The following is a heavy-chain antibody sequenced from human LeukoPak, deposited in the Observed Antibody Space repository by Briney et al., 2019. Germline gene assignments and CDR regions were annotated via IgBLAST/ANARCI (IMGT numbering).Heavy chain of an antibody. CDR3: ARVRGCSITSCWEYMHV. D-gene: IGHD2-2*01. CDR2: INPNSGGT. CDR1: GYTFTGYY. Sequence: ASVKVSCKASGYTFTGYYMHWVRQAPGQGLEWMGRINPNSGGTNYAQKFQGRVTMTRDTSISTAYMELSRLRSDDTAVYYCARVRGCSITSCWEYMHVWVKGTTVTVSS. V-gene: IGHV1-2*06. J-gene: IGHJ6*03.